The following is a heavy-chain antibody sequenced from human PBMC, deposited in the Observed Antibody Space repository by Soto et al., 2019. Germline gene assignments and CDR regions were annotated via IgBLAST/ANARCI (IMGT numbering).Heavy chain of an antibody. CDR2: IYYSGST. J-gene: IGHJ4*02. D-gene: IGHD2-15*01. V-gene: IGHV4-59*01. Sequence: QVQLQESGPGLVKPSETLSLTCTVSGGSISSYYWSWIRQPPGKGLEWIGYIYYSGSTNYNPSLKSRVTISVDTSKNQFSLKLSSVTAADTAVYYCARAGRDGSFDYWGQGTLVTVSS. CDR1: GGSISSYY. CDR3: ARAGRDGSFDY.